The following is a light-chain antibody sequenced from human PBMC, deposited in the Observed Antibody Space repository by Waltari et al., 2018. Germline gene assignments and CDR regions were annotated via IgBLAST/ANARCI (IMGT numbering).Light chain of an antibody. Sequence: DIVMTQSPDSLAVSLGERATINCKSSQSVLYNSNNKNYLAWYQQKPGQPPKLRIYWASTRESGVPDRFSGSGSGTDFTLTISSLQAEDVAVYYCQQYYSSPFTFGPGTKLEIK. CDR2: WAS. J-gene: IGKJ3*01. V-gene: IGKV4-1*01. CDR1: QSVLYNSNNKNY. CDR3: QQYYSSPFT.